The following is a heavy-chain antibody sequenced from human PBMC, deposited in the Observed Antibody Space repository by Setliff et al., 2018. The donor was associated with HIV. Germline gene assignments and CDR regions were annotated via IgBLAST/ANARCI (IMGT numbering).Heavy chain of an antibody. J-gene: IGHJ6*03. CDR2: IIPILGAA. CDR3: VRGVQSPPHYSYYYMDV. Sequence: SVKVSCKASGYTFTSYAMHWVRQAPGQRLEWMGGIIPILGAANYAQRFQGKVTITADKSTSTAYMELTSLRFDDTAMYYCVRGVQSPPHYSYYYMDVWGEGTMVTVSS. V-gene: IGHV1-69*10. D-gene: IGHD3-3*01. CDR1: GYTFTSYA.